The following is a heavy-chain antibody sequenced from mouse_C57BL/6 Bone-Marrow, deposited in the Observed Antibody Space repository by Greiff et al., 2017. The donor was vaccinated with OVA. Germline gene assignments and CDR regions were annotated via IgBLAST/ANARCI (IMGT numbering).Heavy chain of an antibody. Sequence: QVQLQQPGAELVRPGTSVKLSCKASGYTFTSYWMHWVKQRPGQGLEWIGVIDPSDSYTNYNQKFKGKATLTVDTSSSTAYMQLSSLTSEDSAVYSCARNYGSAYWGQGTLVTVSA. J-gene: IGHJ3*01. V-gene: IGHV1-59*01. CDR2: IDPSDSYT. CDR3: ARNYGSAY. CDR1: GYTFTSYW. D-gene: IGHD1-1*01.